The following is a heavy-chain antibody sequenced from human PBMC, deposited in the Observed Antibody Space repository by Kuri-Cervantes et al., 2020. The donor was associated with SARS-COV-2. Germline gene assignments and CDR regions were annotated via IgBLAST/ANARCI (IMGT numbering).Heavy chain of an antibody. D-gene: IGHD2-15*01. V-gene: IGHV4-39*01. CDR1: GGSISSSSYY. J-gene: IGHJ4*02. CDR2: IYYSGST. Sequence: GSLRLSCPVSGGSISSSSYYWGWIRQPPGKGLEWIGSIYYSGSTYYNPSLKSRVAISVDTSKNQFSLKLSSVTAADTAVYYCARHFDCSGGSCYSPTHFDYWGQGTLVTVSS. CDR3: ARHFDCSGGSCYSPTHFDY.